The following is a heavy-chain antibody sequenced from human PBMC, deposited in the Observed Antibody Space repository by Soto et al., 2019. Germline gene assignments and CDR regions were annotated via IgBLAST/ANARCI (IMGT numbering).Heavy chain of an antibody. Sequence: SETLSLTCTVSGGSISSSSYYWGWIRQPPGKGLEWIGSIYYSGSTYYNPSLKSRVTISVDTSKNQFSLKPSSVTAADTAVYYCARLIVVVPAAIRWGQGTMVTVSS. D-gene: IGHD2-2*01. V-gene: IGHV4-39*01. J-gene: IGHJ3*01. CDR1: GGSISSSSYY. CDR2: IYYSGST. CDR3: ARLIVVVPAAIR.